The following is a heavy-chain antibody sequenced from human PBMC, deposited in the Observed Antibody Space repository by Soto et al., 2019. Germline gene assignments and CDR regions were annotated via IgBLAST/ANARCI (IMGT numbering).Heavy chain of an antibody. CDR3: ARDRVGWLEV. CDR1: GYTFTSYD. CDR2: MNPNSGNT. D-gene: IGHD1-26*01. J-gene: IGHJ6*02. Sequence: QVQLVQSGAEVKKPGASVKVSCKASGYTFTSYDSNWVRQATGQGLEWMGWMNPNSGNTGYAQKFQGRVTMNMNTSIRTAYMEMSSLRSEDTAVYYCARDRVGWLEVWGQGTTVTVSS. V-gene: IGHV1-8*01.